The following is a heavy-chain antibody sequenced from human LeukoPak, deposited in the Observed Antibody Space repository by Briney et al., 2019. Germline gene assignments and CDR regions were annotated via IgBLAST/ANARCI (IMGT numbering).Heavy chain of an antibody. CDR3: ARLLAVDGNWHFDY. V-gene: IGHV4-39*01. CDR2: LYYSGST. D-gene: IGHD6-19*01. J-gene: IGHJ4*02. CDR1: GFTFSSYW. Sequence: GSLRLSCAASGFTFSSYWMSWVRQAPGKGLEWIGSLYYSGSTYYNPSFKSRVTISVDTSKNQFSLKLSSVTAADTAVYYCARLLAVDGNWHFDYWGQGTLVTVSS.